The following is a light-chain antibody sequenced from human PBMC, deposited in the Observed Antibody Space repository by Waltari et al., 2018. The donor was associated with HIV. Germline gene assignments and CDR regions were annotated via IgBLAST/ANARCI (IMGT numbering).Light chain of an antibody. J-gene: IGKJ4*01. CDR1: QNVNNN. CDR2: SAS. Sequence: EIVMTQSPATLSVSPGERATLSCSASQNVNNNLAWYQQKPGQAPRLLIYSASTRATGLPARFSGSGSGTEFTLTISSLQFEDSAVYFCQQYHSWPLTFGGGTRVQIK. CDR3: QQYHSWPLT. V-gene: IGKV3-15*01.